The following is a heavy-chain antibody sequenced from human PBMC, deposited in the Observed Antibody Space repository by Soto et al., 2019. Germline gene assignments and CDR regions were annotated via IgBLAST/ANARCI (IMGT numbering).Heavy chain of an antibody. Sequence: ASLKVYCKASGYTYTGYYMHWVRQAPGQGLEWMGWINPNSGGTNYAQKFQGRVTMTRDTSISTAYMELSRLRSDDTAVYYCASYDFWSGPGAFDIWGQGTMVTVSS. J-gene: IGHJ3*02. CDR3: ASYDFWSGPGAFDI. D-gene: IGHD3-3*01. CDR2: INPNSGGT. V-gene: IGHV1-2*02. CDR1: GYTYTGYY.